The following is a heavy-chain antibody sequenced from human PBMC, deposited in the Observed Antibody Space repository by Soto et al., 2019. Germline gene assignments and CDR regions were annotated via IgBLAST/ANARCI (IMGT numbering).Heavy chain of an antibody. Sequence: GASVKVSCKASGGTFSSYAISWVRQAPGQGLEWMGGIIPIFGTANYAQKFQGRVTITADESTSTAYMELSSLRSEDTAVYYCARPGYYDSSGYYYGATFDHWGQGTLVTVS. J-gene: IGHJ4*02. CDR2: IIPIFGTA. CDR1: GGTFSSYA. D-gene: IGHD3-22*01. CDR3: ARPGYYDSSGYYYGATFDH. V-gene: IGHV1-69*13.